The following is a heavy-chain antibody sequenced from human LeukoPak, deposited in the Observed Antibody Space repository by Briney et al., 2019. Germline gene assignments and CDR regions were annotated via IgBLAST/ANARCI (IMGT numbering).Heavy chain of an antibody. CDR3: AEDTRYSSGWYRVHFDY. V-gene: IGHV3-30*18. CDR1: GFTFSSYG. D-gene: IGHD6-19*01. CDR2: ISYDGSNK. J-gene: IGHJ4*02. Sequence: PGGSLRLSCAASGFTFSSYGMHWVRQAPGKGLEWVAVISYDGSNKYYADSVKGRFTISRDNSKNTLYLQMNSLRAEDTAVYYCAEDTRYSSGWYRVHFDYWGQGTLVTVSS.